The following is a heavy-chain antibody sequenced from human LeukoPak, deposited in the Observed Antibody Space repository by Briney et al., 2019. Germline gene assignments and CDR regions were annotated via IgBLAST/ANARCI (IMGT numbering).Heavy chain of an antibody. V-gene: IGHV3-30-3*01. CDR2: ISYGGSNK. D-gene: IGHD2-15*01. CDR3: AREVSTGGGY. J-gene: IGHJ4*02. Sequence: GGSLRLSCGVSGFTFSNYGMHWVRQAPGKGLEWVALISYGGSNKYYADSVKGRFTISRDNSKNTLYLQMNSLRAEDTAVCYCAREVSTGGGYWGQGTLVTVSS. CDR1: GFTFSNYG.